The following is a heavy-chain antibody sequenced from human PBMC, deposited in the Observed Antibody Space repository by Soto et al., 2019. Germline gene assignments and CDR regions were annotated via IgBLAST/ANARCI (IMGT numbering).Heavy chain of an antibody. D-gene: IGHD2-15*01. CDR3: AKYCSGGSCYYASPWDYGDGNYFDI. J-gene: IGHJ3*02. CDR2: ISGSGGST. Sequence: GGSLSLSCAASGFTFSSYAMSWVRQAPGKGLEWVSAISGSGGSTYYADSVKGRFTISRDNSKNTLYLQMNSLRAEDTAVYYCAKYCSGGSCYYASPWDYGDGNYFDIWGQGTMATVAS. V-gene: IGHV3-23*01. CDR1: GFTFSSYA.